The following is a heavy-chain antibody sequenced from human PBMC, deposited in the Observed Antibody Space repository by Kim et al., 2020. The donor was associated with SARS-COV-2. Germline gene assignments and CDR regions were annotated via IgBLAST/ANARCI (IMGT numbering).Heavy chain of an antibody. V-gene: IGHV1-18*01. Sequence: ASVKVSCQASGYIFTTYGINWVRQAPGQGLEWMGWISAYNGDTQYAQKYQGRLTLTRDTSTDTAFMELKSLRSDDTAVYYCARGTTTDDNWGQGTLVNVS. J-gene: IGHJ4*02. CDR1: GYIFTTYG. CDR2: ISAYNGDT. CDR3: ARGTTTDDN. D-gene: IGHD1-1*01.